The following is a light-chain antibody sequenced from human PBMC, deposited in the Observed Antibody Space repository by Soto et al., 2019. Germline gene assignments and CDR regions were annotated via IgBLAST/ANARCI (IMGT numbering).Light chain of an antibody. CDR3: QSYDSSLSGWV. CDR2: GNI. J-gene: IGLJ3*02. Sequence: QLVLTQPPSVSGAPGQRVTISCTGRSSNIGAGYDVHWYQQLPGTAPKLLIYGNINRPSGVPDRFSGSKSGTSASLAITGLQAEDEADYYCQSYDSSLSGWVFGGGTQLTVL. V-gene: IGLV1-40*01. CDR1: SSNIGAGYD.